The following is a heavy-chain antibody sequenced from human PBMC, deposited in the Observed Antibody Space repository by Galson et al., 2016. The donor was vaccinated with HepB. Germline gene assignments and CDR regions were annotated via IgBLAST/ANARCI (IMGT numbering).Heavy chain of an antibody. CDR1: GFTFSDHY. Sequence: SLRLSCAASGFTFSDHYMDWARQAPGKGLEWVGRIRKKVNSYTTEYAASVKGRFTISRDDSKNTMYLQMNSLQTEDTALYYCARSGSYQLLDSWGHGTLVTVSS. D-gene: IGHD1-26*01. CDR3: ARSGSYQLLDS. V-gene: IGHV3-72*01. J-gene: IGHJ5*01. CDR2: IRKKVNSYTT.